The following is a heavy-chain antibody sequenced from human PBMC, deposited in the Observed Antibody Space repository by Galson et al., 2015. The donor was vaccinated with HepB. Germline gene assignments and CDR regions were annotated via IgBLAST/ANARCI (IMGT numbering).Heavy chain of an antibody. V-gene: IGHV1-69*04. CDR2: IIPILGIA. CDR1: GYTFTSYT. Sequence: SVKVSCKASGYTFTSYTISWVRQAPGQGLEWMGRIIPILGIANYAQKFQGRVTITADKSTSTAYMELSSLRSEDTAVYYCARDLDSSSWALDIWGQGTMVTVSS. CDR3: ARDLDSSSWALDI. D-gene: IGHD6-13*01. J-gene: IGHJ3*02.